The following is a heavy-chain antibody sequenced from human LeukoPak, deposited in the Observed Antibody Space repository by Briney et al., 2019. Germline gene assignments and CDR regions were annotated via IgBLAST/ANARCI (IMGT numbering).Heavy chain of an antibody. CDR3: AKDDGDQPY. CDR1: GFTLSDYG. CDR2: ISYDGSNK. V-gene: IGHV3-30*18. Sequence: PGGSLRLSCVVSGFTLSDYGIHWVRQAPGKGLEWVAVISYDGSNKYYADSVKGRFTISRDNSKNTLYLQMNSLRAEDTAVYYCAKDDGDQPYWGQGTLVTVSS. J-gene: IGHJ4*02. D-gene: IGHD4-17*01.